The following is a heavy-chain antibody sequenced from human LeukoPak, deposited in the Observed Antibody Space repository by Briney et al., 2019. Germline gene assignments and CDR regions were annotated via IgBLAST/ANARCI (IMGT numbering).Heavy chain of an antibody. CDR2: IYTSGST. CDR1: GGSISSYY. V-gene: IGHV4-4*07. J-gene: IGHJ4*02. Sequence: SETLSLTCTVSGGSISSYYWSWIRQPAGKGLEWIGRIYTSGSTNYNPSLKSRVTISVDTSKNQFSLKLSSVTAADTAVYYCARATEIAVAGKTPYYFDYWGQGTLVTVSS. D-gene: IGHD6-19*01. CDR3: ARATEIAVAGKTPYYFDY.